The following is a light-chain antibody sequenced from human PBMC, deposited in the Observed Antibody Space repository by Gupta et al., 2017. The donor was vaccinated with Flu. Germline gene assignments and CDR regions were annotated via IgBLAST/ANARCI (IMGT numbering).Light chain of an antibody. CDR2: AKN. CDR3: ATWIDALSGPV. CDR1: SSIGRAT. Sequence: SSIGRATVEWYKKVQGMAPRLLIVAKNQRPEGVPGRFAGSKSGTSAYLAIRGLQPEDEGDYYCATWIDALSGPVFGGGTKLVVL. J-gene: IGLJ2*01. V-gene: IGLV1-44*01.